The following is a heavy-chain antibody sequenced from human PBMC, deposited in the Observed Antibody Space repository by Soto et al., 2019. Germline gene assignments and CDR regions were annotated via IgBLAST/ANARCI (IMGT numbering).Heavy chain of an antibody. CDR3: SRHLGS. CDR1: GVILKNYA. CDR2: ISGSGDSK. V-gene: IGHV3-48*02. J-gene: IGHJ4*02. Sequence: GGSLRLSCAASGVILKNYAMNRMRQAPGRGLQWVSYISGSGDSKLYADSVKGRFTISRDTAKNSLYLQMDSLRDEDTAVYFCSRHLGSWGRGILVTVSS. D-gene: IGHD5-12*01.